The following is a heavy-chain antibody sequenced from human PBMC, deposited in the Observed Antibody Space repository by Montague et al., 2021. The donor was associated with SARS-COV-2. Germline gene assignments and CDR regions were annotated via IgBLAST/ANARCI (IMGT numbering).Heavy chain of an antibody. CDR1: SGSISPSDTHC. CDR3: ARHSTTHAFDP. J-gene: IGHJ5*02. CDR2: TSYSGST. Sequence: SETLSLTCVVSSGSISPSDTHCWGWVRQAPGKGLEWIATTSYSGSTSYNPPLRSIVTISVDTSKNQISLNLRSVTAAATSVYYCARHSTTHAFDPWGQGTLVTVSS. D-gene: IGHD1-1*01. V-gene: IGHV4-39*01.